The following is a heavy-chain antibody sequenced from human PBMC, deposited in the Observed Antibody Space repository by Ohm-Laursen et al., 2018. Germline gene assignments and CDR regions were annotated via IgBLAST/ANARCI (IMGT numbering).Heavy chain of an antibody. J-gene: IGHJ3*02. D-gene: IGHD3-10*02. Sequence: SETLSLTCTVSGDSISNYYWSWIRQPPGKGLEWIGYIYYSGSTNYNPSLKSRVTISVDTSKNQSFLKLSSVTAADTAVYYCARVFGERRRPFRRMAPMRDAFDIWGQGTMVTVSS. CDR3: ARVFGERRRPFRRMAPMRDAFDI. CDR1: GDSISNYY. V-gene: IGHV4-59*01. CDR2: IYYSGST.